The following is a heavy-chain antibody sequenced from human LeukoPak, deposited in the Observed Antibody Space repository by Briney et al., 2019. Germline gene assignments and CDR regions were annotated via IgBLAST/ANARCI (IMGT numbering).Heavy chain of an antibody. Sequence: GESLKISRKGSGYSFSSYWISWVRQMPGKGLEWMVRIDPGDSFTKYRASLEGRVTISADKSLSTVYLQWSSLKASDTAIYYCARDGGGVSSWVSHWGQGTLVTVSS. CDR1: GYSFSSYW. V-gene: IGHV5-10-1*01. J-gene: IGHJ4*02. D-gene: IGHD2-8*02. CDR2: IDPGDSFT. CDR3: ARDGGGVSSWVSH.